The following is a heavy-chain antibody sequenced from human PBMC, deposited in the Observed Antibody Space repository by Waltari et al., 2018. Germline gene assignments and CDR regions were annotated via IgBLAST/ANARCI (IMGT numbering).Heavy chain of an antibody. J-gene: IGHJ4*02. V-gene: IGHV3-30-3*01. CDR1: GFTFSSYA. CDR3: ARDGRNWNYDY. Sequence: QVQLVESGGGVVQPGRSLRLSCAASGFTFSSYALHWVRQAPGKGVEWVAVISYDGINEYYAVSVKGRFTISRDNSKNTLDLQMNSLRSEDTAVYYCARDGRNWNYDYWGQGTLVTVSS. CDR2: ISYDGINE. D-gene: IGHD1-20*01.